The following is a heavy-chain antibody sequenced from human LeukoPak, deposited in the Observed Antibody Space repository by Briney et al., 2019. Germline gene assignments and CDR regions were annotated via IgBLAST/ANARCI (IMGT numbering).Heavy chain of an antibody. CDR2: ISSSSSTI. V-gene: IGHV3-48*01. J-gene: IGHJ4*02. CDR3: ARTLVGATRPYYFDY. Sequence: GGSLRLSCAASGFTFSSYSMNWVRQAPGKGLEWVSYISSSSSTIYYADSVKGRFTISRDNAKSSLYLQMNSLRAEDTAVYYCARTLVGATRPYYFDYWGQGTLVTVSS. CDR1: GFTFSSYS. D-gene: IGHD1-26*01.